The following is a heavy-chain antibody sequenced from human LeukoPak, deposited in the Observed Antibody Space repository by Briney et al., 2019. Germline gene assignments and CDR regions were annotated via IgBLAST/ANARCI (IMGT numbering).Heavy chain of an antibody. D-gene: IGHD1-26*01. J-gene: IGHJ6*03. Sequence: KSGGSLRLSCAASGFTFSNAWMSWVRQAPGKGLEWVSYISSSGSTIYYADSVKGRFTISRDNAKNSLYLQMNSLRADDTAVYYCARDNLRGNYPYYYDYYMDVWGKGTTVTVSS. CDR3: ARDNLRGNYPYYYDYYMDV. CDR1: GFTFSNAW. CDR2: ISSSGSTI. V-gene: IGHV3-11*04.